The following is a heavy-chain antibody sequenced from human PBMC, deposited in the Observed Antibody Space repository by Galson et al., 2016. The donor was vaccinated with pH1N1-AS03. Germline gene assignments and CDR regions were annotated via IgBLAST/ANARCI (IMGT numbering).Heavy chain of an antibody. Sequence: SVKVSCKAYGVTFSTFSITWVRQAPGQGLEWMGRIIPIFGSPQYNEKFQDRVTITADEPTNTVFMELSSLTSDDTAFYYCAKEGLEIPLGWFDPWGQGTLDTVSS. CDR2: IIPIFGSP. CDR3: AKEGLEIPLGWFDP. D-gene: IGHD2-2*02. V-gene: IGHV1-69*13. CDR1: GVTFSTFS. J-gene: IGHJ5*02.